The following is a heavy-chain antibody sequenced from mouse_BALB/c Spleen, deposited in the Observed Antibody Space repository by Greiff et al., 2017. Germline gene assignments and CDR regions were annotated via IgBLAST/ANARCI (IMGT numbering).Heavy chain of an antibody. CDR1: GFSLTSYG. D-gene: IGHD2-4*01. V-gene: IGHV2-9*02. CDR2: IWAGGST. J-gene: IGHJ3*01. Sequence: VQLKESGPGLVAPSQSLSITCTVSGFSLTSYGVHWVRQPPGKGLEWLGVIWAGGSTNYNSALMSRLSISKDNSKSQVFLKMNSLQTDDTAMYYCARGGITTAFAYWGQGTLVTVSA. CDR3: ARGGITTAFAY.